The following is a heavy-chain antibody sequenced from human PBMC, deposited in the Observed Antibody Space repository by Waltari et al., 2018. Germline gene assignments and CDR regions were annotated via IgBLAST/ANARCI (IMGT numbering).Heavy chain of an antibody. V-gene: IGHV1-69*01. CDR2: LNPIFGTA. CDR1: GGSFGSYA. J-gene: IGHJ5*02. Sequence: QVQLVQSGAEVKKPGSSVKVSSTASGGSFGSYAISRVRPAPGQGLEWMGGLNPIFGTANYAQKFRGRVTITADESTSTAYMELSSLRSEDTAMYYCARDLDRYCGGDCYSRWFDPWGQGTLVTVSS. D-gene: IGHD2-21*02. CDR3: ARDLDRYCGGDCYSRWFDP.